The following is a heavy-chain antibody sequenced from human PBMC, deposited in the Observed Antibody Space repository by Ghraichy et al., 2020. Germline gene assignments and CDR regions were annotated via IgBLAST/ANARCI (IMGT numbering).Heavy chain of an antibody. CDR2: INSDGSRT. CDR1: GFTLSNYW. CDR3: ARVGVETSMVLDY. D-gene: IGHD5-18*01. J-gene: IGHJ4*02. V-gene: IGHV3-74*01. Sequence: GESLNISCAASGFTLSNYWMHWVRQAPGKGLVWVSRINSDGSRTNYADSVKGRFTISRDNAKNTVYLQMDSLRADDTAVYYCARVGVETSMVLDYWGQGTLVTFSS.